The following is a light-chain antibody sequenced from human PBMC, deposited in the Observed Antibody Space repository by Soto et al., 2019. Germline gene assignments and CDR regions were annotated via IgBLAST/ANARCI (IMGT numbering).Light chain of an antibody. CDR1: SSDIGTYDY. CDR3: SSYTTSSPLEV. V-gene: IGLV2-14*01. J-gene: IGLJ3*02. Sequence: QSVLTQPASVSGSPGQSITLSCTGTSSDIGTYDYVSWYQQHSGKAPKLMIYEVINRPSGISNRFSGSKSGNTASLTISGLQAEDEADYYCSSYTTSSPLEVFGGGTKLTVL. CDR2: EVI.